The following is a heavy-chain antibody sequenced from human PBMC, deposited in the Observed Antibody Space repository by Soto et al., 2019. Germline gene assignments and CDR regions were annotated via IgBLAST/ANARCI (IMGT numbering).Heavy chain of an antibody. D-gene: IGHD3-9*01. CDR3: ARRYIESGNYYGMDV. CDR1: GLSFSVYG. J-gene: IGHJ6*02. Sequence: GGSLRLSCTASGLSFSVYGITWVRQGPGKGLEWVSSISSRGTYIYYADSVRGRFTISRDNAQNSLFLEMNSLRPEDTAVYYCARRYIESGNYYGMDVWGQGATVTVSS. CDR2: ISSRGTYI. V-gene: IGHV3-21*01.